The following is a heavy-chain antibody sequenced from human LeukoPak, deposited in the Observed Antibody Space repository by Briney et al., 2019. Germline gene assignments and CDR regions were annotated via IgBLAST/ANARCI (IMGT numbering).Heavy chain of an antibody. CDR3: AKVMGSGQWLVERADFDI. CDR2: LIPNSGGT. J-gene: IGHJ3*02. D-gene: IGHD6-19*01. Sequence: ASLKVSCKASGYTFTGYYIHWVRQAPGQGLEWMGWLIPNSGGTNYAQKFQGRVTMTRDTSISTAYMELSRLRSDDTAVYYCAKVMGSGQWLVERADFDIWGQGTMVTVSP. V-gene: IGHV1-2*02. CDR1: GYTFTGYY.